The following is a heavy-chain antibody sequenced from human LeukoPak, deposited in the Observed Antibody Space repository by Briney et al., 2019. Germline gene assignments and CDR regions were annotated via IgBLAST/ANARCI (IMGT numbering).Heavy chain of an antibody. J-gene: IGHJ5*02. V-gene: IGHV3-49*03. D-gene: IGHD3-10*01. CDR2: IRSKAYGGTT. CDR3: TRDRSWFGELYSNWFDP. Sequence: PGRSLRLSCTASGFTFGDYAMSWFRQAPGKGLEWVGSIRSKAYGGTTEYAASVKGRFTISRDDSKSIAYLQMNSLKTEDTAVYYCTRDRSWFGELYSNWFDPWGQGTLVTVSS. CDR1: GFTFGDYA.